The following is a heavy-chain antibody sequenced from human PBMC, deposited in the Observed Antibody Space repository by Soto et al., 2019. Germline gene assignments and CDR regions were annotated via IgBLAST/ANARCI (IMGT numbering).Heavy chain of an antibody. J-gene: IGHJ4*02. V-gene: IGHV3-30*03. CDR3: ASGGDPGSRPVAY. CDR2: TSYDGSDK. D-gene: IGHD3-10*01. Sequence: GGSLRLSCAASGFTFSGQGMHWVRQAPGKGLEWVAGTSYDGSDKYYADSVKGRFTISRDNAVNTLYLQMNSLRTEDTALYYCASGGDPGSRPVAYWGKGTLVTVSS. CDR1: GFTFSGQG.